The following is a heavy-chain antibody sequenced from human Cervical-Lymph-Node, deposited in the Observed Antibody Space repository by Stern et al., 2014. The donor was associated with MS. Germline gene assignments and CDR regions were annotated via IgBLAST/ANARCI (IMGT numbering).Heavy chain of an antibody. V-gene: IGHV3-64D*06. CDR3: VKWVSDWYAYDT. CDR1: EFTFSNYI. CDR2: ISTNGGST. Sequence: EVQLVESGGGLVQPGGSLRLSCSASEFTFSNYIMHWVRQAPGKGLEYVSAISTNGGSTYYADSVKGRFTISRDNSKKTLYLQMSSLRPEDTAVYYCVKWVSDWYAYDTWGQGTLVTVSS. D-gene: IGHD3-9*01. J-gene: IGHJ5*02.